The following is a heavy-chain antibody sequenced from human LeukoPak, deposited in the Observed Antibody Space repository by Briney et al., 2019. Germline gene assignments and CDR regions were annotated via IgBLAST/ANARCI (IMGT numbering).Heavy chain of an antibody. CDR2: ISYDGSNK. CDR1: GFTFSSYG. J-gene: IGHJ4*02. D-gene: IGHD3-22*01. Sequence: GGSLRLSCAASGFTFSSYGMHWVRQAPGKGLEWVAVISYDGSNKYYADSVKGRFTISRDNSKNTLYLQMDGLRAEDTAVYYCAIFEITMIVVVNSWGQGTLVTVSS. CDR3: AIFEITMIVVVNS. V-gene: IGHV3-30*03.